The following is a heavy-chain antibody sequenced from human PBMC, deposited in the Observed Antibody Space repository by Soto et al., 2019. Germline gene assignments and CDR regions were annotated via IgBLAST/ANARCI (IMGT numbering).Heavy chain of an antibody. V-gene: IGHV3-23*01. J-gene: IGHJ3*02. Sequence: GGSLRLSCAASGFTFSSYAMSWVRQAPGKGLEWVSAISGSGGSTYYADSVKGRFTISRDNSKNTLYLQMNSLRAEDTAVYYCAKFGEIGDSGWYYLAFDIWGQGTMVTVSS. D-gene: IGHD6-19*01. CDR3: AKFGEIGDSGWYYLAFDI. CDR1: GFTFSSYA. CDR2: ISGSGGST.